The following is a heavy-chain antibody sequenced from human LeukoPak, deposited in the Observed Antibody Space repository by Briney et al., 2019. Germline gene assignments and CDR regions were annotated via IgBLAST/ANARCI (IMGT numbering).Heavy chain of an antibody. V-gene: IGHV3-23*01. CDR1: GFTLSSYA. D-gene: IGHD6-19*01. Sequence: GGSLRLSCAASGFTLSSYAMSWVRQGPGKGLEWVSAISVSGNTYHADSVKGRFTISRDNSKNTLYLQMNSLRAEDTAVYYCASDLGKIAVAGRVRDYWGQGTLVTVSS. CDR2: ISVSGNT. CDR3: ASDLGKIAVAGRVRDY. J-gene: IGHJ4*02.